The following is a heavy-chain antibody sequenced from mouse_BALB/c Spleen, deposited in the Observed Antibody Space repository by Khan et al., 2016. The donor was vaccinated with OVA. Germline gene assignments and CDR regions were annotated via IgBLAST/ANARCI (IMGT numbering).Heavy chain of an antibody. V-gene: IGHV14-3*02. J-gene: IGHJ3*01. CDR3: VRDYWDVFAY. Sequence: EVQLQQSGAELVKPGASVKLSCTASGFNIKDTYIHWVKQRPEQGLEWIGRIDPANGNTKYEQKFQGKATITADTSSNTAYLQLSSLTSEDTAVYYCVRDYWDVFAYWGQGTLVTVSA. CDR2: IDPANGNT. CDR1: GFNIKDTY. D-gene: IGHD4-1*01.